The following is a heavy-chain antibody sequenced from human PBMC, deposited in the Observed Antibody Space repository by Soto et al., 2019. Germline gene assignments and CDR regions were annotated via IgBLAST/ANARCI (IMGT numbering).Heavy chain of an antibody. V-gene: IGHV4-39*01. J-gene: IGHJ4*02. Sequence: SETLSLTCTVSGDSISSTTYSWGWIRQPPGKGPEWIGNIYYSGRTYYNPSLKNRVTISVDTSRIHFSLKLISVTAADTALYYCARQSYDSIDSFDYWGKGTLVTVSS. CDR1: GDSISSTTYS. CDR3: ARQSYDSIDSFDY. CDR2: IYYSGRT. D-gene: IGHD3-22*01.